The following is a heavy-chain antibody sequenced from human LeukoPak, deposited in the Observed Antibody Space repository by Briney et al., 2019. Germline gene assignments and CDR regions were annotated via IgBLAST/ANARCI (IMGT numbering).Heavy chain of an antibody. Sequence: GGSLRLSCAASGFTFSSYAMSWVRQAPGKGLEWVSAISGSGGSTYYADSVKGRFTISRDNSKNTLYLQINSLRAEDTAVYYCAKDRQIVAAAGPNFDYWGQGTLVTVSS. D-gene: IGHD6-13*01. CDR1: GFTFSSYA. J-gene: IGHJ4*02. CDR3: AKDRQIVAAAGPNFDY. V-gene: IGHV3-23*01. CDR2: ISGSGGST.